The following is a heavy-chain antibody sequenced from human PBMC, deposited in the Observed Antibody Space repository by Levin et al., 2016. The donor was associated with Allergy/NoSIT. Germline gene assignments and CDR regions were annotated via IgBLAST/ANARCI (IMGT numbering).Heavy chain of an antibody. J-gene: IGHJ4*02. CDR2: ISNDGDIK. CDR3: TRDSGLGFDH. Sequence: GGSLRLSCAASGFSYNNHGLHWVRQPPGKGLEWLALISNDGDIKFYAESVKGRFTISRDNSQNTLHLQMSSLRPDDTGVYFCTRDSGLGFDHWGQGIPVTVSS. V-gene: IGHV3-30-3*01. CDR1: GFSYNNHG.